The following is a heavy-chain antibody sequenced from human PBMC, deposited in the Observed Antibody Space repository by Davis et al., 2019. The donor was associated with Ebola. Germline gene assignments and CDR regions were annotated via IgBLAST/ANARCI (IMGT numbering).Heavy chain of an antibody. CDR1: GFTFSNAW. V-gene: IGHV3-15*01. D-gene: IGHD3-10*01. J-gene: IGHJ4*02. Sequence: GGSLRLSCAASGFTFSNAWMSWVRQAPGKGLEWLGRIKSKTDAGTTDYAAPVNGRFTISRDDSKNTLYLQMNSLKTEDTAVYYCTTPPRGYPVTTTAGDYWGQGTLVTVSS. CDR3: TTPPRGYPVTTTAGDY. CDR2: IKSKTDAGTT.